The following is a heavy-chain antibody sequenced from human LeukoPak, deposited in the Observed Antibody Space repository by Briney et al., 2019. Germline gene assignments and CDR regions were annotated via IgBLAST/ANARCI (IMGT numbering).Heavy chain of an antibody. CDR1: GYTFTSYG. CDR2: ISTYNGDT. Sequence: ASVKVSCKASGYTFTSYGISWVRQAPGQGLEWMGWISTYNGDTNYAQKFQGRVTITADESTSTAYMELSSLRSEDTAVYYCARGWRSLSYGIYDYWGQGTLVTVSS. D-gene: IGHD3-16*02. V-gene: IGHV1-18*01. J-gene: IGHJ4*02. CDR3: ARGWRSLSYGIYDY.